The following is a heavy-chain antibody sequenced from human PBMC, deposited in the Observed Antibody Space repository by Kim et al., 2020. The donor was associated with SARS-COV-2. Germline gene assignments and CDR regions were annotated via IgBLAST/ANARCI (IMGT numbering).Heavy chain of an antibody. CDR1: GYTFTNYG. CDR3: ARDPSLTLMVIQNTNGVDV. V-gene: IGHV1-18*04. Sequence: ASVKVSCKASGYTFTNYGISWVRQAPGQGLEWMGWISTHNGDTYDGQNFQGRVDMTTDTSTSTAYMELRSLTYDDTAVYYCARDPSLTLMVIQNTNGVDVWGQGTVVTVS. D-gene: IGHD2-8*01. J-gene: IGHJ3*01. CDR2: ISTHNGDT.